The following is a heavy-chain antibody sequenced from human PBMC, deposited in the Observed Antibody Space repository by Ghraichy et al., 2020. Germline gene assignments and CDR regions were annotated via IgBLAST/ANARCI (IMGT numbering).Heavy chain of an antibody. CDR3: ARGVVVIATCYGMDV. V-gene: IGHV7-4-1*02. D-gene: IGHD2-21*01. J-gene: IGHJ6*02. Sequence: ASVKVSCKASGYTFTSYAMNWVRQAPGQGLEWMGWINTNTGNPTYAQGFTGRFVFSLDTSVSTAYLQISSLKAEDTAVYYCARGVVVIATCYGMDVWGQGTTVTVSS. CDR1: GYTFTSYA. CDR2: INTNTGNP.